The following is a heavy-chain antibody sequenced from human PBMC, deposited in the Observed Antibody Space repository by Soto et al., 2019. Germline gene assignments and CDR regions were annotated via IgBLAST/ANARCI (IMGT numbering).Heavy chain of an antibody. CDR3: AKDFYLGSGRYTGSGAFDI. Sequence: EVQLVESGGVVVQPGGSLRLSCAASGFTFDDYTMHWVRQAPGKGLEWVSLISWDGGSTYYADSVKVRFTISRDNSKNSLYLQMNSLRTEDTALYYCAKDFYLGSGRYTGSGAFDIWGQGTMVTVSS. J-gene: IGHJ3*02. D-gene: IGHD3-10*01. CDR1: GFTFDDYT. CDR2: ISWDGGST. V-gene: IGHV3-43*01.